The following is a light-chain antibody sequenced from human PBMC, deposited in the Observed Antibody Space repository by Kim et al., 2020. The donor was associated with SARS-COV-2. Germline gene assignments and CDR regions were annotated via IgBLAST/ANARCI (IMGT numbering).Light chain of an antibody. CDR3: QVWDSGSEHVV. J-gene: IGLJ2*01. CDR1: SIGRRS. V-gene: IGLV3-21*03. Sequence: PGKTARIICEGGSIGRRSVHWYQQKPGQAPVVVVYDNTVRPSGIPERFSGSNSGNTATLTISRVDAGDEADYFCQVWDSGSEHVVFGGGTKVTVL. CDR2: DNT.